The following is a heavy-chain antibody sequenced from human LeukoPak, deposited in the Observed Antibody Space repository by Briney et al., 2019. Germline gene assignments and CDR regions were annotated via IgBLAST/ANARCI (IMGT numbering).Heavy chain of an antibody. V-gene: IGHV1-8*01. CDR1: GYTFTTYG. CDR2: MSPNSGNT. CDR3: ARGRPDTSVPRTYYMDV. D-gene: IGHD5-18*01. Sequence: ASVKVSCKASGYTFTTYGLSWVRQATGQGLEWMGWMSPNSGNTGSAQKFQGRVTFTRDTSISTSFMELSSLRSEDTAIYYCARGRPDTSVPRTYYMDVWGKGTTVTVSS. J-gene: IGHJ6*03.